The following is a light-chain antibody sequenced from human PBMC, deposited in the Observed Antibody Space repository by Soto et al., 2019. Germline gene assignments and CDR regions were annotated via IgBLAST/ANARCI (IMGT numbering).Light chain of an antibody. CDR2: KAS. CDR1: QSISSW. CDR3: QQYDTVST. V-gene: IGKV1-5*03. J-gene: IGKJ1*01. Sequence: DIQMTQSPSTLSASVGDRVTITCRASQSISSWLAWYQQKPGKAPKLLIYKASNLESGVPSRFSGSASGTEFTLTISSLQPDDFATSYCQQYDTVSTFGQGTKGEIK.